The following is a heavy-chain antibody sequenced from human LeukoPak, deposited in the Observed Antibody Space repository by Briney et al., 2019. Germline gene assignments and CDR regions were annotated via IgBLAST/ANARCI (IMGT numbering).Heavy chain of an antibody. CDR3: AKDLLAAAADYYYGMDV. J-gene: IGHJ6*02. D-gene: IGHD6-13*01. CDR1: GFTFSSYW. V-gene: IGHV3-7*01. Sequence: GGSLRLSCAASGFTFSSYWMSWVRQAPGKGLEWVANIKQDGSEKYYADSVKGRFTISRDNSKNTLYLQMNSLRAEDTAVYYCAKDLLAAAADYYYGMDVWGQGTTVTVSS. CDR2: IKQDGSEK.